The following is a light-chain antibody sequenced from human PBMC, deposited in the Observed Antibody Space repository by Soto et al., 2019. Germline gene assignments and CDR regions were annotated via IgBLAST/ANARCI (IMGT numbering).Light chain of an antibody. CDR2: VNSDGSH. J-gene: IGLJ3*02. CDR1: SGHSRYA. Sequence: QPVLTQSPSASASLGDSVKLTCTLSSGHSRYAIAWHQQQPEKAPRYLMKVNSDGSHSKGDGIPDRFSGSSSGAERYLTISSLQSEDEADYYCQTWGTGIRVFGGGTKLTVL. CDR3: QTWGTGIRV. V-gene: IGLV4-69*01.